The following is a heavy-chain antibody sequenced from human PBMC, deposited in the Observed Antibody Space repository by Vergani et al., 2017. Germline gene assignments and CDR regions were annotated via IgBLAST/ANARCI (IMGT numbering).Heavy chain of an antibody. CDR3: AKGILIAVAGQNDY. D-gene: IGHD6-19*01. V-gene: IGHV3-23*01. CDR2: IVGSVGGT. J-gene: IGHJ4*02. Sequence: EVQLLESGGGLVQPGGSLRLSGAASGFTFSSLARGWVRQAPGKGREWVSAIVGSVGGTYYADAVKGRFTISRDNSKNTLYLQMNSLRAEDTAVYYCAKGILIAVAGQNDYWGQGTLVTVSS. CDR1: GFTFSSLA.